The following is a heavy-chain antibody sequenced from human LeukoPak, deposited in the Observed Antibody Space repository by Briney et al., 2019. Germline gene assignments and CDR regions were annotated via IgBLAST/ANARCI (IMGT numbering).Heavy chain of an antibody. CDR1: GFTFSNAW. J-gene: IGHJ6*02. D-gene: IGHD1-26*01. CDR3: TTDFLGGSYFNYYYYGMDV. CDR2: IKSKTDGGTT. Sequence: GGSLRLSCAASGFTFSNAWMSWVRQAPGKGLEWVGRIKSKTDGGTTDYAAPVKGRFTISRDDSKNTLYLQMNSLKTEDTAVYYCTTDFLGGSYFNYYYYGMDVWGQGTTVTVSS. V-gene: IGHV3-15*01.